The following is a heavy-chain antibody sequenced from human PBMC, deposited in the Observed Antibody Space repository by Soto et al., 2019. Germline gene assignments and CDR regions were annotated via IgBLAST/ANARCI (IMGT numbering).Heavy chain of an antibody. D-gene: IGHD4-17*01. CDR3: ATNYGDYYYYGMDV. J-gene: IGHJ6*02. CDR2: ISTHGGST. CDR1: GFTFSNYW. Sequence: PGGSLRLSCAASGFTFSNYWMHWVRQAPGKKLEYVSGISTHGGSTYYANSVKGRFTISRDNSRNTLYLQMGSLRAEDMAVYYCATNYGDYYYYGMDVWGQGTTVTVSS. V-gene: IGHV3-64*01.